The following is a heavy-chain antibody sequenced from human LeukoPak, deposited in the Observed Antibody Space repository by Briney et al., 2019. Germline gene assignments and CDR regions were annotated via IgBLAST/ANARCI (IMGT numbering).Heavy chain of an antibody. J-gene: IGHJ3*02. Sequence: SQTLSLTCTVSGGSISSGDYYWSWIRQPPGKGLEWIGYIYYSGSTYYNPSLKSRVTISVDTSKNQFSLKLSSVTAADTAVYYCARDYGRDGYNLDAFDIWGQGTMVTVSS. CDR3: ARDYGRDGYNLDAFDI. D-gene: IGHD5-24*01. CDR2: IYYSGST. V-gene: IGHV4-30-4*08. CDR1: GGSISSGDYY.